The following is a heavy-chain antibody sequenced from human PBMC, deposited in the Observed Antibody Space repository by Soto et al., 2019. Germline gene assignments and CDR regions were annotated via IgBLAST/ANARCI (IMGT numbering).Heavy chain of an antibody. V-gene: IGHV4-61*01. CDR3: ARGRGYVIILNY. CDR1: GGSVSSGSYY. Sequence: ETLSLTCTFSGGSVSSGSYYWSWIRQPPGKGLEWNGYIHYSGSTNYNPSLKSRVTISVDTSKNQFSLKLSSVTAADTAVYYCARGRGYVIILNYWGQGTLVTVSS. CDR2: IHYSGST. J-gene: IGHJ4*02. D-gene: IGHD2-15*01.